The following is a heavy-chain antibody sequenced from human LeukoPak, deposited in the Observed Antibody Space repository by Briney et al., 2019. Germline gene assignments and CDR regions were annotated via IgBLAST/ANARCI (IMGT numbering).Heavy chain of an antibody. CDR3: ARDRVLVGAGIDY. CDR1: GGSISSYY. V-gene: IGHV4-59*01. J-gene: IGHJ4*02. Sequence: SETLSLTCTVSGGSISSYYWSWIRQPPGKGLEWIGYVYYNGNTNYNPSLKSRVTISLDTSKNQFSLKLISVTAADTAVYYCARDRVLVGAGIDYWGQGTLVTVSS. CDR2: VYYNGNT. D-gene: IGHD1-26*01.